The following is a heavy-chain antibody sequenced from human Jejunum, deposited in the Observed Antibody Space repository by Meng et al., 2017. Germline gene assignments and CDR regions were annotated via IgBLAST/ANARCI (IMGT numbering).Heavy chain of an antibody. CDR3: AREYFRSVDY. CDR2: VYYSGST. CDR1: GGSISTYY. V-gene: IGHV4-59*01. D-gene: IGHD3-9*01. Sequence: SETLSLTCTVSGGSISTYYWSWIRQPPGKGLEWIGYVYYSGSTNYNPSLKSRVTISVDTSKNQFSLKLNSVTAADTAVYYCAREYFRSVDYWGQGTLVTVSS. J-gene: IGHJ4*02.